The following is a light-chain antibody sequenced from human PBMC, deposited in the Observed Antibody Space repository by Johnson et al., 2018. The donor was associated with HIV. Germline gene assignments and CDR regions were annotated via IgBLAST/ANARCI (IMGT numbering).Light chain of an antibody. CDR1: SSNIGNFY. V-gene: IGLV1-51*02. CDR3: GTWDSSLSAYV. CDR2: KTN. J-gene: IGLJ1*01. Sequence: QSILTQPPSVSAAPGQRVTISCSGSSSNIGNFYVSWYQQLPETAPKLLIYKTNDRPSGIPDRFSGSRSGTSATLGITGLQTGDQADYYCGTWDSSLSAYVFGTGTKVTVL.